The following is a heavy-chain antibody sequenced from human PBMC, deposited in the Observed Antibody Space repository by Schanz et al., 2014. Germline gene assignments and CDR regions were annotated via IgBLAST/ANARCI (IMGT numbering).Heavy chain of an antibody. Sequence: QVQLVQSGGEVKKPGASATVSCKASGYTFNNHGISWVRQAPGQGLEWMGKINPSSGTTRIAQNFQGRLTVTRDTSTSTVNMELSSLRSEDTAVYYCARETTIITGGAFDVWGQGTMVTVSS. CDR1: GYTFNNHG. CDR2: INPSSGTT. J-gene: IGHJ3*01. V-gene: IGHV1-46*02. D-gene: IGHD3-9*01. CDR3: ARETTIITGGAFDV.